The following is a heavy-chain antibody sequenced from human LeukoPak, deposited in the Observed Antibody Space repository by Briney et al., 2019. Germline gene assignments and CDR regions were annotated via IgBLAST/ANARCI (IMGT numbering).Heavy chain of an antibody. CDR2: ITRGGSYI. V-gene: IGHV3-21*05. D-gene: IGHD4-23*01. J-gene: IGHJ4*02. CDR1: GFTFGSYS. CDR3: ARDYGGNSGYFAY. Sequence: GGSLRLSCAASGFTFGSYSMNWVRQAPGQGLDWVSYITRGGSYIYYADSVKGRFTISRDNAKNSLYLQMNSLGAEDTAVYYCARDYGGNSGYFAYWGQGALVTVSS.